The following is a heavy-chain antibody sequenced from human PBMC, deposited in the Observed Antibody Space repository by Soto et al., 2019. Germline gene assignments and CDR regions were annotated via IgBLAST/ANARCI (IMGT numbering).Heavy chain of an antibody. CDR2: IYSGGST. V-gene: IGHV3-66*01. CDR3: AREGVYSSSPFDY. Sequence: GGALRLSCAASGFTVSTNYISRGCPAPGKGLEWVSVIYSGGSTYYADSVKGRFTISRDNSKNTLFLQMNSLRVEDTAVYYCAREGVYSSSPFDYWGRGALVTVSS. CDR1: GFTVSTNY. J-gene: IGHJ4*02. D-gene: IGHD6-19*01.